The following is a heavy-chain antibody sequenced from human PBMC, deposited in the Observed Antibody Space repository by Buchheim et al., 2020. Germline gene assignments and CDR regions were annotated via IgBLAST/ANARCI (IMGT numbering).Heavy chain of an antibody. J-gene: IGHJ4*02. CDR2: INGRGDYT. CDR3: AKVGSSAYFFES. CDR1: GFTFTSYL. Sequence: EVGLLESGGSLAQPGGSLILSCAASGFTFTSYLMMWVRQGPGKGLECVSTINGRGDYTYYADSVKGRFIISRDTSKNTIYLRMDSLRVEDTAIYYCAKVGSSAYFFESWGRGTL. V-gene: IGHV3-23*01.